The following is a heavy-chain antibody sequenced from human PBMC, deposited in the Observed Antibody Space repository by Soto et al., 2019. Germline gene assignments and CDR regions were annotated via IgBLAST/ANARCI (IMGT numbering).Heavy chain of an antibody. CDR1: GLTFSSSC. CDR2: ISGTSDYI. CDR3: ARDPGYYRSGSYYYFDH. V-gene: IGHV3-21*01. D-gene: IGHD3-10*01. Sequence: PGGSLRLSCATSGLTFSSSCMNWVRQAPGKRLEWVSSISGTSDYIDYADAVKGRFTISRDNAKNSLSLQMNSLRAEDTAVYYCARDPGYYRSGSYYYFDHWGQGTPVTVSS. J-gene: IGHJ4*02.